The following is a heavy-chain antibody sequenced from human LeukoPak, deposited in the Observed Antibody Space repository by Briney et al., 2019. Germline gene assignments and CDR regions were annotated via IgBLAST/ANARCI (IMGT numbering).Heavy chain of an antibody. V-gene: IGHV2-5*02. D-gene: IGHD3-10*01. CDR2: IYWDDDK. CDR1: GFSLSSPEVG. CDR3: ARQTFYSSGTYYTHFDY. Sequence: SGPTLVNPTQTLTLTCTFSGFSLSSPEVGVGWIRQPPGKALEWLALIYWDDDKRYSPSLKNKLTITKDTSKNQVVLTMTSMDPVDTATYYCARQTFYSSGTYYTHFDYWGQGTLVTVSS. J-gene: IGHJ4*02.